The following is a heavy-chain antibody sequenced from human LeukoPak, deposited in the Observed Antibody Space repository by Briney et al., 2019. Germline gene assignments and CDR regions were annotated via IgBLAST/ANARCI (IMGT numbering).Heavy chain of an antibody. Sequence: SETLSLTCTLSGGAISSGAYHWAWIRQPPGKGLEWIASIYYTGSTYYNSSLKSRVTVFVDTSKNQFSLKVTSMTAADTAVYYCARHAVVRDIDTYSWLDPWGPGTLVTVSS. V-gene: IGHV4-39*01. J-gene: IGHJ5*02. CDR2: IYYTGST. D-gene: IGHD2-21*01. CDR1: GGAISSGAYH. CDR3: ARHAVVRDIDTYSWLDP.